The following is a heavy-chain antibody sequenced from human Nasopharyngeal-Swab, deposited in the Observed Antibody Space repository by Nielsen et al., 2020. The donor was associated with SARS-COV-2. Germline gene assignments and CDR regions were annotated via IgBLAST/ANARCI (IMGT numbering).Heavy chain of an antibody. V-gene: IGHV3-74*01. CDR2: IDTDGAIT. CDR3: ARDVGGRDNY. D-gene: IGHD2-15*01. Sequence: GGSLRLSCAASGFSFRTYWMHWVRQSPGKGLLWVSRIDTDGAITNYADSVKDRFTISRDNAKNTLYLQMNSLRADDTAVYYCARDVGGRDNYWGQGALVTVSS. J-gene: IGHJ4*02. CDR1: GFSFRTYW.